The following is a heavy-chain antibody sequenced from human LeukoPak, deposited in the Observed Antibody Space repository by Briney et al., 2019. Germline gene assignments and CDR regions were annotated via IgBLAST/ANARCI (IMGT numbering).Heavy chain of an antibody. CDR3: ARSPGGGFDI. CDR2: IYHSGTT. D-gene: IGHD2-15*01. Sequence: PSETLSLTCTVSGGSITNYYGGWIRQTPGKGLELIGYIYHSGTTNYNPSLKSRVSISVDTSKKQFSLRLTSVTAADTAVYYCARSPGGGFDIWGQGTMVTVSS. V-gene: IGHV4-59*01. J-gene: IGHJ3*02. CDR1: GGSITNYY.